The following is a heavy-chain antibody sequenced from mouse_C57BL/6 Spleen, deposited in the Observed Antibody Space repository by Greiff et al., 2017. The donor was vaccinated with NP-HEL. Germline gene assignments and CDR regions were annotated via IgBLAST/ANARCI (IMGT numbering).Heavy chain of an antibody. D-gene: IGHD1-1*01. CDR3: ARFYTVVANWYFDV. CDR1: GYTFTDYN. Sequence: VQLQQSGPELVKPGASVKMSCKASGYTFTDYNMHWVKQSHGKSLEWIGYINPNNGGTSYNQKFKGKATLTVNKSSSTAYMELRSLTSEDSAVYYCARFYTVVANWYFDVWGTGTTVTVSS. J-gene: IGHJ1*03. V-gene: IGHV1-22*01. CDR2: INPNNGGT.